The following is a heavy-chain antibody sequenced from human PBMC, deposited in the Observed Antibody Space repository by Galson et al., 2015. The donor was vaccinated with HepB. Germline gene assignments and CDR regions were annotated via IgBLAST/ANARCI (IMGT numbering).Heavy chain of an antibody. Sequence: SVKVSCKASGYTFTSYGISWVRQAPGQGLEWMGWISAYNGNTNYAQKLQGRVTMTTDTSTSTAYMELRSLRSDDTAVYYCATEIPPGIAVAGGGDAFDIWGQGTMVTVSS. CDR3: ATEIPPGIAVAGGGDAFDI. D-gene: IGHD6-19*01. CDR1: GYTFTSYG. CDR2: ISAYNGNT. V-gene: IGHV1-18*01. J-gene: IGHJ3*02.